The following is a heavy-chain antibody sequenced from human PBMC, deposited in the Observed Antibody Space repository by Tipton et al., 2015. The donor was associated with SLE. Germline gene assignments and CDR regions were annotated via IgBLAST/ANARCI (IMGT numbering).Heavy chain of an antibody. CDR3: ARGNEVSLDY. CDR1: GGSISSYY. Sequence: TLSLTCTVSGGSISSYYWSWIRQPPGKGLEWIGYIYYSGSTNYNPSLKSRGTISVDTSKNQFSLKLSSVTAADTAVYYCARGNEVSLDYWGQGTLVTVSS. J-gene: IGHJ4*02. CDR2: IYYSGST. D-gene: IGHD1-14*01. V-gene: IGHV4-59*12.